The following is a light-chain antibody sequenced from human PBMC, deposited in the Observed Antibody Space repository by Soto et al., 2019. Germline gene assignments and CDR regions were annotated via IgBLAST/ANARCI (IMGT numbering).Light chain of an antibody. CDR3: QKYGGVPWA. Sequence: QMTQSPSSLSASLGDRVTFACRASQDIKEYVVWYQQKPGRSPKLLIYAASTLQSGVPSRFSGSGSGTEFTLTISSLQPEDVATYYCQKYGGVPWAFGQGTKVDIK. CDR2: AAS. V-gene: IGKV1-27*01. CDR1: QDIKEY. J-gene: IGKJ1*01.